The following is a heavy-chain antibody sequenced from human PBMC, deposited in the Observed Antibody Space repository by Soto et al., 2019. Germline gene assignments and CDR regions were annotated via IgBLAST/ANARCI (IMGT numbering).Heavy chain of an antibody. CDR2: IVSHGEIE. V-gene: IGHV3-33*01. J-gene: IGHJ4*02. D-gene: IGHD1-1*01. CDR3: AGDDEYDDNGLDY. CDR1: GFLFSRFG. Sequence: QVQLVESGGGVVQPGTSLRLSCAASGFLFSRFGMHWVRQAPGKGLEWVGVIVSHGEIEDYADSVRGRFTISRDNSRNTLFLEMSSLRVEATAIYYCAGDDEYDDNGLDYWGQGTLVTVSS.